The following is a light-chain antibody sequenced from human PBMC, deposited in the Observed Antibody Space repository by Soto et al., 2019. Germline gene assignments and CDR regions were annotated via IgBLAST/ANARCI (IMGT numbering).Light chain of an antibody. CDR3: SSYTSSITRV. CDR2: EVT. CDR1: SSDVGGYNF. V-gene: IGLV2-14*01. Sequence: QSALTKPASVSGSPGQSITISCTGTSSDVGGYNFVSWYQQHPGKAPKLMIYEVTNRPSGVSNRFSGSKSGNTASLTISGLQAEDEADYYCSSYTSSITRVFGGGTKVTVL. J-gene: IGLJ3*02.